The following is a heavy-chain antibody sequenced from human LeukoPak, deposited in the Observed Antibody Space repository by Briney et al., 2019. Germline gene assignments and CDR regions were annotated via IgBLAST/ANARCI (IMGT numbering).Heavy chain of an antibody. CDR3: ARDLEAANTYYFDY. CDR2: IYSGGST. V-gene: IGHV3-66*01. D-gene: IGHD6-13*01. Sequence: PRGSLRLSCAASGFTVSSNYMSWVRQAPGKGLEWVSVIYSGGSTYYADSVKGRFTISRDNSKNTLYLQMNSLRAEDTAVYYCARDLEAANTYYFDYWGQGTMVTVSS. CDR1: GFTVSSNY. J-gene: IGHJ4*02.